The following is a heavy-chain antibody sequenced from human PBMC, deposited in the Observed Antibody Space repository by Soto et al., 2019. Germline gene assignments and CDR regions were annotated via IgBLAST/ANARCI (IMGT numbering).Heavy chain of an antibody. V-gene: IGHV3-15*01. J-gene: IGHJ6*02. CDR3: CTISHYSDTSGYYYYYGMDV. CDR1: GFTFSDAW. Sequence: EVQLVESGGGLVKPGGSLRLSCAASGFTFSDAWMSWVRQAPGKGLEWVGRIKSKSDGGTTDYAAPVKGRFTISRDDSKHTLYLQINGLKTEDTGVYYCCTISHYSDTSGYYYYYGMDVWGQGTTVTVSS. CDR2: IKSKSDGGTT. D-gene: IGHD3-22*01.